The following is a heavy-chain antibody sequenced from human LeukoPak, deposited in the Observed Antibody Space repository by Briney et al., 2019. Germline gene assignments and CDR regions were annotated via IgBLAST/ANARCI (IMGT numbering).Heavy chain of an antibody. CDR3: ARWWEAGYYEYYFDY. V-gene: IGHV1-2*02. CDR1: GYTFTGYY. D-gene: IGHD3-22*01. Sequence: ASVKVSCKASGYTFTGYYMHWVRQAPGQGLEWMGWINPNSGGTNYAQKFQGRVTMTRDTSISTAYMELSRLRSDDMAVYYCARWWEAGYYEYYFDYWGQGTLVTVSS. CDR2: INPNSGGT. J-gene: IGHJ4*02.